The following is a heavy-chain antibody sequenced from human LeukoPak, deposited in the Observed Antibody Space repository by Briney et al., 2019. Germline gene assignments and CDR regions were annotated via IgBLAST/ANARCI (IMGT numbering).Heavy chain of an antibody. CDR2: IYHSGST. CDR3: ARGEGYDILIWWY. D-gene: IGHD3-9*01. J-gene: IGHJ4*02. CDR1: GGSFSGYS. Sequence: SETLSLTCAVYGGSFSGYSWSWIRQPPGKGLEWIGYIYHSGSTYYNPSLKSRVTISVDRSKNQFSLKLSSVTAADTAVYYCARGEGYDILIWWYWGQGTLVTVSS. V-gene: IGHV4-30-2*01.